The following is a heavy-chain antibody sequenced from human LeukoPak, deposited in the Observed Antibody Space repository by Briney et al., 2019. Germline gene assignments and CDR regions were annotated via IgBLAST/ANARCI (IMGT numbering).Heavy chain of an antibody. CDR2: INTNTGNP. CDR1: GYTINSYA. CDR3: ARGSGGYRTQNWFDP. D-gene: IGHD3-16*02. J-gene: IGHJ5*02. V-gene: IGHV7-4-1*02. Sequence: ASVEVSCKASGYTINSYAMNWVRQAPGQGLEWMAWINTNTGNPTYAQGFTGRFVFSLDTSVSTAYLQISSLKAEDTAVYYCARGSGGYRTQNWFDPWGQGTLVTVSS.